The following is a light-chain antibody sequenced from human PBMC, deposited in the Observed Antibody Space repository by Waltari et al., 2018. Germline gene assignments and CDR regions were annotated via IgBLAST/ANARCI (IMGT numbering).Light chain of an antibody. V-gene: IGKV1-17*03. J-gene: IGKJ2*01. CDR2: AAS. Sequence: DIQMTQSPSAMSASAGETVTITCRASLGISDSLAWFQQNPGKVPKRLIFAASNLESGVPSRFSGARSGTEFTLTITSLQPEDFATYYCLQHNSYPRTFGQGTRLEI. CDR3: LQHNSYPRT. CDR1: LGISDS.